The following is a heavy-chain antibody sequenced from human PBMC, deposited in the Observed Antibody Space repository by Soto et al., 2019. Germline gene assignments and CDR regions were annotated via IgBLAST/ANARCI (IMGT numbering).Heavy chain of an antibody. CDR1: GYIFTSYW. CDR2: IYPGDSDT. J-gene: IGHJ4*02. D-gene: IGHD3-22*01. V-gene: IGHV5-51*01. CDR3: ASIHYYASSGYRLPAAFDY. Sequence: PGESLKISCKGSGYIFTSYWIGWVRQMPGKGLEWMGIIYPGDSDTRYSPSFQGQVTISADKSISTAYLQWSSLKASDTAMYYCASIHYYASSGYRLPAAFDYWGQXTLVTVSS.